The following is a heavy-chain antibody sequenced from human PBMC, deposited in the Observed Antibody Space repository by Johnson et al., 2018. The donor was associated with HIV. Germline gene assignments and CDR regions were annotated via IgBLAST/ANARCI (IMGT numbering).Heavy chain of an antibody. J-gene: IGHJ3*02. V-gene: IGHV3-64*01. D-gene: IGHD3-3*01. CDR1: GFTFSSYA. CDR3: AKDAGNDFRGLDAFDI. Sequence: VQLVESGGGLIQPGGSLRLSCAASGFTFSSYAMHWVRQAPGKGLEYVSAISSNGGSTYYANSVKGRFTISRDNSKNTMHLQMKSLRAEDTAVYYCAKDAGNDFRGLDAFDIWGQGTKVTVSS. CDR2: ISSNGGST.